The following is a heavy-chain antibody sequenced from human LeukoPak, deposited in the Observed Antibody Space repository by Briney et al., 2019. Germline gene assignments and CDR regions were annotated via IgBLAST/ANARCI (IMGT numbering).Heavy chain of an antibody. J-gene: IGHJ4*02. CDR2: IIRCSSYT. V-gene: IGHV3-11*06. Sequence: GGSLRLSCAASGFTFSDYYMSWIRQAPGKGLEWVSYIIRCSSYTNYADSVKGRFTISRDNAKNSLYLQMNSLRDEDTAVYYCARGYIVVVPAVINYFDYWGQGTLVSVCS. D-gene: IGHD2-2*01. CDR1: GFTFSDYY. CDR3: ARGYIVVVPAVINYFDY.